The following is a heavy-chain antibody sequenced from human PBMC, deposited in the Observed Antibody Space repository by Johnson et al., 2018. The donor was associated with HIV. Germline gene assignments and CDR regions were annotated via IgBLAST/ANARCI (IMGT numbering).Heavy chain of an antibody. J-gene: IGHJ3*02. D-gene: IGHD3-22*01. Sequence: MQLVESGGALVQPGRSLRLSCAASGLTFSNYAMSWVRQGPGKGLEWVSAIGASGGRTFYADSVKGRFTISRDNSKNTLYLQMNSLRTEDTALYYCASKDSTYYYADFNIWGQGTMVTVSS. CDR3: ASKDSTYYYADFNI. V-gene: IGHV3-23*04. CDR1: GLTFSNYA. CDR2: IGASGGRT.